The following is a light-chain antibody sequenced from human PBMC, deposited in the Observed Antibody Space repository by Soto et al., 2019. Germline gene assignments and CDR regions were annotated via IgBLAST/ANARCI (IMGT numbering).Light chain of an antibody. V-gene: IGLV2-8*01. Sequence: QSALTQPPSASGSPGQSVTISCTGSSSDVGGHNPVSWYQQHPGKAPKLMIYEVSKRPSGVPDRLSGSKSVNTASLTVSGLQAEDEADYYCSSYAGNMNLIFGGGTKLTVL. CDR1: SSDVGGHNP. CDR3: SSYAGNMNLI. CDR2: EVS. J-gene: IGLJ2*01.